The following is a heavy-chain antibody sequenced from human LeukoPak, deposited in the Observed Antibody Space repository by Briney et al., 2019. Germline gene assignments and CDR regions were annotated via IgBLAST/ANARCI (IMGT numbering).Heavy chain of an antibody. V-gene: IGHV3-7*01. CDR3: ARATDYSSGWYSAY. J-gene: IGHJ4*02. D-gene: IGHD6-19*01. CDR2: IKQDGSEK. Sequence: GGSLRLSCAASGFTFSSYGMSWVRQAPGKGLEWVANIKQDGSEKYYVDSVKGRFTISRDNAKNSLYLQMNSLRAEDTAVYYCARATDYSSGWYSAYWGQGTLVTVSS. CDR1: GFTFSSYG.